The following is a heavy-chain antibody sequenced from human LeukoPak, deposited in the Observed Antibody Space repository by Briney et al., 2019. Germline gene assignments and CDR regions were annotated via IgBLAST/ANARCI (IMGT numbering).Heavy chain of an antibody. J-gene: IGHJ3*02. D-gene: IGHD6-25*01. CDR3: VRAGDPRDAFDI. Sequence: PGGSLRLSCAASGFTFSSYAMSWVRQAPGKGLEWVSAISGSGGSTYYADSVKGRFTISRDNAKNTLYLQMNSLRAEDTAVYYCVRAGDPRDAFDIWGQGTMVTVSS. CDR2: ISGSGGST. CDR1: GFTFSSYA. V-gene: IGHV3-23*01.